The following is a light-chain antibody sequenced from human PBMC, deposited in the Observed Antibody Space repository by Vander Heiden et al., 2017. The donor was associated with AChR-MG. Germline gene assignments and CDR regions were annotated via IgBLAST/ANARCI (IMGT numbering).Light chain of an antibody. CDR3: QSWDRGTVI. CDR2: EDV. Sequence: SFELTQPPSLSVSPGQTVSFICSGQKLEKTYVSWYQQRPGQSPVLVIYEDVIRPPGIPERFSGSSSGRTATLTISGTQAMDEADYYCQSWDRGTVIFGGGTKLTVL. CDR1: KLEKTY. V-gene: IGLV3-1*01. J-gene: IGLJ2*01.